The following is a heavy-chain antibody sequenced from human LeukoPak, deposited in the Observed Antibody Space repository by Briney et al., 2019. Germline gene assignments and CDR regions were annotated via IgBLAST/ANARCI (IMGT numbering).Heavy chain of an antibody. CDR2: IRLERGEK. CDR3: ARDNLPLYYYDSSGYYYFDY. D-gene: IGHD3-22*01. V-gene: IGHV3-7*01. CDR1: GFTFTDYW. Sequence: GGSLRLSCAVSGFTFTDYWMSCVRQAPGKGLEWVASIRLERGEKYYVDSVKGRFTISRDNAKNSLYLQMNSLRAEDTAVYYCARDNLPLYYYDSSGYYYFDYWGQGTLVTVSS. J-gene: IGHJ4*02.